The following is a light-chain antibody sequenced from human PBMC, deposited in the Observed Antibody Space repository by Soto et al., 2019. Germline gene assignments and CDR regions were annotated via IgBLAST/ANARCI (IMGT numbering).Light chain of an antibody. V-gene: IGKV3-20*01. J-gene: IGKJ4*01. Sequence: EIVLTQSPGTLSLSPGERATLSCRASQSVSSSYLVWYQQKPGQAPRLLIYSASSRATGIPDRFSGSGSGTDFTLTISRLEPEDFAVYYCQHYGSSRLTFGGGTKVEIK. CDR2: SAS. CDR3: QHYGSSRLT. CDR1: QSVSSSY.